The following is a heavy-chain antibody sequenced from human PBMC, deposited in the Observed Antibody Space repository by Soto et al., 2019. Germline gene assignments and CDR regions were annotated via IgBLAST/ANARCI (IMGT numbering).Heavy chain of an antibody. CDR1: GFIFSSYG. V-gene: IGHV3-33*01. CDR2: IWHDGSNK. J-gene: IGHJ4*02. CDR3: TRDEVGATSFDS. Sequence: QVQLLESGGGVVQPGRSLRLSCATSGFIFSSYGMHWVRQAPGKGLEWVAVIWHDGSNKYYADSVKGRFTISRDDSKNTLYLQMNSLRAEDTAVYYCTRDEVGATSFDSWGQGILVTVSS. D-gene: IGHD1-26*01.